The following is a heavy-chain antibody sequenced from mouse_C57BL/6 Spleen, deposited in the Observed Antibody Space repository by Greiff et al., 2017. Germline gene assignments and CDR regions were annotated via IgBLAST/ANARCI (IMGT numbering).Heavy chain of an antibody. CDR2: IYPGDGDT. CDR1: GYAFSSYW. D-gene: IGHD1-1*01. CDR3: ARRDYYGSSYWFAY. V-gene: IGHV1-80*01. Sequence: QVQLKQSGAELVKPGASVKISCKASGYAFSSYWMNWVKQRPGKGLEWIGQIYPGDGDTNYNGKFKGKATLTADKSSSTAYMQLSSLTSEDSAVYFCARRDYYGSSYWFAYWGQGTLVTVSA. J-gene: IGHJ3*01.